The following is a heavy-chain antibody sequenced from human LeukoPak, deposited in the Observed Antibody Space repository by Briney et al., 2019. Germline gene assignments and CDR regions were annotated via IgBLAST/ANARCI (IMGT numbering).Heavy chain of an antibody. CDR1: GFTFSDYY. V-gene: IGHV3-11*05. J-gene: IGHJ3*02. CDR2: ISSSSSYT. D-gene: IGHD4-17*01. Sequence: GGSPRLSCAASGFTFSDYYMSWIRQAPGKGLEWVSYISSSSSYTNYADSVKGRFTISRDNAKNSLYLQMNSLRAEDTAVYYCAREMSVITGAFDIWGQGTMVTVSS. CDR3: AREMSVITGAFDI.